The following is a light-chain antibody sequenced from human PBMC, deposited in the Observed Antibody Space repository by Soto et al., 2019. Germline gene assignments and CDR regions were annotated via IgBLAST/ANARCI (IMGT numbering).Light chain of an antibody. CDR2: KAS. J-gene: IGKJ1*01. CDR1: QSISSW. V-gene: IGKV1-5*03. CDR3: QQYNSYPT. Sequence: DIQMTQSPSTLSASVGDRVTITYRASQSISSWLAWYQQKPGKAPKLLIYKASSLESGIPSRFSGSGSGTEFTLTIISLQPYDFAAYYCQQYNSYPTFGQGNKVDIK.